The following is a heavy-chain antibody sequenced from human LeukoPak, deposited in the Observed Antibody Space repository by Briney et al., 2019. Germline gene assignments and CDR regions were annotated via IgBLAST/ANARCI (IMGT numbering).Heavy chain of an antibody. CDR3: AKERATTTTFDY. V-gene: IGHV3-23*01. CDR1: GFTFSNYA. CDR2: MSYNDGTS. D-gene: IGHD1-26*01. Sequence: GGSLRLSCTASGFTFSNYAMTWVRQVPGKGLEWVPVMSYNDGTSFYTDSVKGRFTISRDNSKNTLYLQMDSLRTEDTAVYYCAKERATTTTFDYWGQGTLITVSS. J-gene: IGHJ4*02.